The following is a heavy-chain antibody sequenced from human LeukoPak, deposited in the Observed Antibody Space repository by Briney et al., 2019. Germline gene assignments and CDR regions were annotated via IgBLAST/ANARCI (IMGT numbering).Heavy chain of an antibody. CDR2: IWNDGSNK. CDR1: GFTFSVYG. CDR3: ARAVGPFDY. Sequence: GGSLILSCEASGFTFSVYGMHWVRQAPGKGLEWVAVIWNDGSNKYYADAVKGRFTISRDNSKNTLYLQMNSLRTEDMAVYYCARAVGPFDYWGQGTLVTVSS. V-gene: IGHV3-33*01. J-gene: IGHJ4*02. D-gene: IGHD2-15*01.